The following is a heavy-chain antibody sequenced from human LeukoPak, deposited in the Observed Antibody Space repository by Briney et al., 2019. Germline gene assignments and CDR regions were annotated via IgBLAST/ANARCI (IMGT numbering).Heavy chain of an antibody. Sequence: ASVKVSCKASGYTFTSYDINWVRQATGQGLEWMGWMNPNSGNTGYAQKLQGRVTLTTDTSTRTAYMELRSLRSDDTAVYYCASLKNYYDSSGYLVTEAFDIWGQGTMVTVSS. CDR1: GYTFTSYD. CDR3: ASLKNYYDSSGYLVTEAFDI. J-gene: IGHJ3*02. V-gene: IGHV1-8*01. CDR2: MNPNSGNT. D-gene: IGHD3-22*01.